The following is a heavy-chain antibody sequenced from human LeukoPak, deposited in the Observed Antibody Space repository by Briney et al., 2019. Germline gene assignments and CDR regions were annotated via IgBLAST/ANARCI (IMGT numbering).Heavy chain of an antibody. CDR2: INPNSGGT. Sequence: ASVKVSCKASGYTFTGYYMHWVRQAPGQGLEWMGWINPNSGGTNYAQKFQGRVTMTRDTSISTAYMELSRLRSDDTAVYYCARVPTTRGWFDPWGQGTLVTVSS. CDR3: ARVPTTRGWFDP. V-gene: IGHV1-2*02. D-gene: IGHD1-14*01. CDR1: GYTFTGYY. J-gene: IGHJ5*02.